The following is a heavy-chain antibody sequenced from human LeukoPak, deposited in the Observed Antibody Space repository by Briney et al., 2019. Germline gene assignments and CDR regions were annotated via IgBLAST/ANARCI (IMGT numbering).Heavy chain of an antibody. J-gene: IGHJ5*02. CDR3: ARRGYDFWSGYYLAPNWFDP. V-gene: IGHV4-39*01. Sequence: PSETLSLTCTVSGGSISSSSYYWGWIRQPPGKGLEWIGSIYYSGSTYYNPSLKSRVTISVDTSKNQFSLKLSSVTAADTAVYYCARRGYDFWSGYYLAPNWFDPWGQGTLVTVSS. CDR1: GGSISSSSYY. D-gene: IGHD3-3*01. CDR2: IYYSGST.